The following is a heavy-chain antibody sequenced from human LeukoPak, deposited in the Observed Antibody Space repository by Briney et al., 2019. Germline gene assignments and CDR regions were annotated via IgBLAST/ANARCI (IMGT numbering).Heavy chain of an antibody. CDR3: AKHYGSGTYYNYFDY. J-gene: IGHJ4*02. V-gene: IGHV3-23*01. CDR1: GFTFSSYA. CDR2: IRDSGGST. D-gene: IGHD3-10*01. Sequence: GGSLRLSCAASGFTFSSYALSWVGQAPGEGLEWVSAIRDSGGSTYYADAVKGRFTISRDNSKNTLFLQMNSLRAEDTAAYYCAKHYGSGTYYNYFDYWGQGTLVSVSS.